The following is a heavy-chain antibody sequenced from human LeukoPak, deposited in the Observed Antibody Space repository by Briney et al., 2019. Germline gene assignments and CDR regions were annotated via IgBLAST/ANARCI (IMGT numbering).Heavy chain of an antibody. CDR1: GFTVSSNY. V-gene: IGHV3-53*01. Sequence: GGSLRLSCAASGFTVSSNYMSWVRQAPGKGLEWVSAIYSGGSTYYADSVKGRFTISRDNSKNTLYLQMNSLRAEDTVVYYCARDPYYDILTGYGNGMDVWGQGTTVTVSS. D-gene: IGHD3-9*01. CDR2: IYSGGST. J-gene: IGHJ6*02. CDR3: ARDPYYDILTGYGNGMDV.